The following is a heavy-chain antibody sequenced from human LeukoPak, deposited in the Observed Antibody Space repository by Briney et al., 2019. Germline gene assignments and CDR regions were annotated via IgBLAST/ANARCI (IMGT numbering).Heavy chain of an antibody. CDR1: GFTFNNAW. D-gene: IGHD3-22*01. V-gene: IGHV3-15*01. Sequence: PGGSLRLSCAASGFTFNNAWMSWVRQAPGKGLEWVGRIKSKTDGGTTDYAAPVKGRFTISRDDSRNTLYLQMDSLKIEDTAVYYCTTDRYYDNSELQFQHWGQGTLVTVSS. J-gene: IGHJ1*01. CDR3: TTDRYYDNSELQFQH. CDR2: IKSKTDGGTT.